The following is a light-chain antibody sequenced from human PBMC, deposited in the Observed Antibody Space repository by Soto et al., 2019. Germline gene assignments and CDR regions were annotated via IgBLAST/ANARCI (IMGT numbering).Light chain of an antibody. CDR2: EVI. CDR3: SSYAGSNILL. J-gene: IGLJ3*02. CDR1: SSDVGASNY. V-gene: IGLV2-8*01. Sequence: QSALTQPPSASGSPGQSVTISCTGTSSDVGASNYVSWYQQHPGKAPKLMIYEVIKRPSGVPLRFSGSKSGNTASLTVSGLQAEDEAEYYCSSYAGSNILLFGGGTKVTVL.